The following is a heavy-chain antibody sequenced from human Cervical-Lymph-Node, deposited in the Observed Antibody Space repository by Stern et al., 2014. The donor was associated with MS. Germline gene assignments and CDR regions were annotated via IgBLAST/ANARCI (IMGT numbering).Heavy chain of an antibody. Sequence: QVQLQESGPGLVKPSQTLSLTCTVSGGSITRGGDYWSWVRQRPGKGLEWVGYIIYSGSSYYNPSLKRRVTISVDTSKNQFSLRLTSVTAADTAVYYCARFSLFGEYYFDSWGQGTLVTVSS. CDR1: GGSITRGGDY. CDR2: IIYSGSS. V-gene: IGHV4-31*02. J-gene: IGHJ4*02. D-gene: IGHD3-10*01. CDR3: ARFSLFGEYYFDS.